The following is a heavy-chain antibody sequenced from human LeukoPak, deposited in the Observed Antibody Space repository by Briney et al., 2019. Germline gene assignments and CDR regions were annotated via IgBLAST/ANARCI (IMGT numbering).Heavy chain of an antibody. CDR1: GFTFSSYS. V-gene: IGHV3-21*01. CDR2: TSSSSSYI. D-gene: IGHD6-13*01. CDR3: ARVSRTDAFDI. J-gene: IGHJ3*02. Sequence: GGSLRLSCAASGFTFSSYSMNWVRQAPGKGLEWVSSTSSSSSYIYYADSVKGRFTISRDNAKNSLYLQMNSLRAEDTAVYYCARVSRTDAFDIWGQGTMVTVSS.